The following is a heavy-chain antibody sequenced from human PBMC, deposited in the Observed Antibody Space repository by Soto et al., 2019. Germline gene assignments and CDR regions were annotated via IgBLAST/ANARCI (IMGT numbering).Heavy chain of an antibody. J-gene: IGHJ4*01. V-gene: IGHV1-24*01. Sequence: ASVKVSCKVSGYTLTELSMHWVRQAPGQGLEWMGGFDPEDGETIYAQKFQGRVTMTEDTSTGTAYMELSSLRSEDTAVYYCATAVHYYYMWRSSRPTPNLFDYWGHGTLVTVSS. CDR2: FDPEDGET. D-gene: IGHD3-16*02. CDR3: ATAVHYYYMWRSSRPTPNLFDY. CDR1: GYTLTELS.